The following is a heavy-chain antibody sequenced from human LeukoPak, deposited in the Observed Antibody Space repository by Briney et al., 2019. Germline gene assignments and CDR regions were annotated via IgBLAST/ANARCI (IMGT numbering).Heavy chain of an antibody. V-gene: IGHV7-4-1*02. D-gene: IGHD2-2*02. CDR1: GYTFTTYG. CDR3: ARATAICSSTSCYRWGFDY. Sequence: ASVKVSCKASGYTFTTYGVNWVQQAPGQGLEWMGWINTDTGNPTYAQGFTGRFVFSLDTSVSTAYLQISSLKAEDTAVYYCARATAICSSTSCYRWGFDYWGQGTLVTVSS. J-gene: IGHJ4*02. CDR2: INTDTGNP.